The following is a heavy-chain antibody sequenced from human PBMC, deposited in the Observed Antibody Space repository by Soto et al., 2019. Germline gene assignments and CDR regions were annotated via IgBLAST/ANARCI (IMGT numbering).Heavy chain of an antibody. CDR3: ARDREDSSSWYKGDAFDI. D-gene: IGHD6-13*01. V-gene: IGHV1-18*01. CDR1: GYTFTSYG. J-gene: IGHJ3*02. CDR2: ISAYNGNT. Sequence: QVQLVQSGAEVKKPGASVKVSCKASGYTFTSYGISWVRQAPGQGLEWMGWISAYNGNTNYAQKLQGRVTMTTDTSTSTAYMELRSLRSDDTAVYYCARDREDSSSWYKGDAFDIWGQGTMVTVSS.